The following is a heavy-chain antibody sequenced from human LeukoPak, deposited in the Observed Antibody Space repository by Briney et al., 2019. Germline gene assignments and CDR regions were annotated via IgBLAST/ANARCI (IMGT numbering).Heavy chain of an antibody. CDR2: FYTSGST. Sequence: PSETLSLTCSVSGGSISSGSYYWSWIRQPAGKGLEWIGRFYTSGSTNYNPSLKSRVTISVDTSKNQFSLKLSSVTAADTAVYYCASLDILTGFLPRRYWGQGTLVTVSS. V-gene: IGHV4-61*02. CDR1: GGSISSGSYY. J-gene: IGHJ4*02. D-gene: IGHD3-9*01. CDR3: ASLDILTGFLPRRY.